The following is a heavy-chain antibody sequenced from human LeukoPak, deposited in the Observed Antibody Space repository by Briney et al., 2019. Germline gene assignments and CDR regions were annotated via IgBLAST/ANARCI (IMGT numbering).Heavy chain of an antibody. CDR1: GFTFSSYS. Sequence: GGSLRLSCAASGFTFSSYSMNWVRQAPEKGLEWVSSISSSSSYIYYADSVKGRFTISRDNAKNSLYLQMNSLRAEDTAVYYCARVISGSYYGLGGDYWCQGTLVTVSS. CDR2: ISSSSSYI. J-gene: IGHJ4*02. D-gene: IGHD1-26*01. CDR3: ARVISGSYYGLGGDY. V-gene: IGHV3-21*01.